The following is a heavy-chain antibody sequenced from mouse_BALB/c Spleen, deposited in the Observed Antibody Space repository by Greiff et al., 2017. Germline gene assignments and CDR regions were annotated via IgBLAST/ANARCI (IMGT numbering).Heavy chain of an antibody. CDR3: ARDRGYGRAWFAY. CDR2: INSNGGST. Sequence: DVMLVESGGGLVQPGGSLKLSCAASGFTFSSYGMSWVRQAPDKRLELFATINSNGGSTYYPDSVKGRFTISRDNAKNTLYLQMSSLKSEDTAMYYCARDRGYGRAWFAYWGQGTLVTVAA. CDR1: GFTFSSYG. D-gene: IGHD1-2*01. V-gene: IGHV5-6-3*01. J-gene: IGHJ3*01.